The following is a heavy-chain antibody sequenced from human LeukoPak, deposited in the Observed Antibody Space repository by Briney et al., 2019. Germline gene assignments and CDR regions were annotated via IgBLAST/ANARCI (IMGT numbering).Heavy chain of an antibody. CDR3: ATLEAGDSQDY. J-gene: IGHJ4*02. CDR1: GFTFSSYE. CDR2: ISSSGSTI. V-gene: IGHV3-48*03. Sequence: PGGSLRLSCAASGFTFSSYEMNWVRQAPGKGLEWVSYISSSGSTIYYADSVKGRFTISRDNAKNSLYLQMNSLRAEDTAVYYCATLEAGDSQDYWGQGTLVTVPS. D-gene: IGHD4-17*01.